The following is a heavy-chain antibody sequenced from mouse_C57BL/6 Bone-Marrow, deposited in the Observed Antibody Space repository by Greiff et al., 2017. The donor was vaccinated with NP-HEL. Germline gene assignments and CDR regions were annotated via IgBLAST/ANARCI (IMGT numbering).Heavy chain of an antibody. CDR2: ICDGGSYT. D-gene: IGHD2-3*01. V-gene: IGHV5-4*01. CDR3: AREDGYYGDY. Sequence: EVQLQESGGGLVKPGGSLKLSCAASGFTFSSYAMSWVRQTPEKRLEWVATICDGGSYTYYPANVKGRFTISRDNAKNNLYLQRGQLKSEDTAMYYCAREDGYYGDYWGQGTTLTVSS. CDR1: GFTFSSYA. J-gene: IGHJ2*01.